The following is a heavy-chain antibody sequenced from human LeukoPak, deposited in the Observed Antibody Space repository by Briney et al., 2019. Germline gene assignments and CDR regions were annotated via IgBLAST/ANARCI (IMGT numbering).Heavy chain of an antibody. CDR2: INPNSGGT. V-gene: IGHV1-2*02. D-gene: IGHD3-22*01. CDR3: ARTYYYDSSGYYFDY. CDR1: GYTFTGYY. Sequence: ASVKVSCKVSGYTFTGYYMHWVRQAPGQGLEWMGWINPNSGGTNYAQKFQGRVTMTRDTSISTAYMELSSLRSEDTAVYYCARTYYYDSSGYYFDYWGQGTLVTVSS. J-gene: IGHJ4*02.